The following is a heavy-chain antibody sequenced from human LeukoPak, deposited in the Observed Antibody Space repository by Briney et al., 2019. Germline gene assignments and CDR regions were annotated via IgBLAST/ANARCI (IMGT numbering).Heavy chain of an antibody. D-gene: IGHD2-8*01. CDR3: ARDIVLMVYAVHDAFDI. Sequence: GASVKVSCKASGYTFTGYYMHWVRQAPGQGLEWMGWINPNSGGTNYAQKFQGRVTMTRDTSISTAYMELSRLRSDDTAVYYCARDIVLMVYAVHDAFDIWGQGTMVTVSS. CDR2: INPNSGGT. V-gene: IGHV1-2*02. J-gene: IGHJ3*02. CDR1: GYTFTGYY.